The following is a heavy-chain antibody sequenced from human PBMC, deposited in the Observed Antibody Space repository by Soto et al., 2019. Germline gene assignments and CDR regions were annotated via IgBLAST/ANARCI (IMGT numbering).Heavy chain of an antibody. CDR2: TKSKSDGGTT. CDR1: GFTFSDAW. V-gene: IGHV3-15*01. J-gene: IGHJ5*02. CDR3: TTDLWRIAVVVGSTGYFNP. D-gene: IGHD2-15*01. Sequence: GGSLRLSCAASGFTFSDAWMSWVRQAPGKGLDWVGRTKSKSDGGTTEYAAPVRGRFTISRDDSKNTLYLQMNSLKTEDTAVYYCTTDLWRIAVVVGSTGYFNPWGQGTPVTVSS.